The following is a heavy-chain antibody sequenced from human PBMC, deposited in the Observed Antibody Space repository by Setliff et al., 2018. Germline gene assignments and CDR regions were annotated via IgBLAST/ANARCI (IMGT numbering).Heavy chain of an antibody. J-gene: IGHJ4*02. CDR3: ARGDVYSGSYYHFDY. Sequence: ASVKVSCKASGDTSTTYAIHWVRQAPGQGLEWMGWINAGNGNIRYSQDFQGRVTITRDTSASTAYMELSSLTSEDTAIYYCARGDVYSGSYYHFDYWGQGTLVTVSS. V-gene: IGHV1-3*01. CDR2: INAGNGNI. D-gene: IGHD1-26*01. CDR1: GDTSTTYA.